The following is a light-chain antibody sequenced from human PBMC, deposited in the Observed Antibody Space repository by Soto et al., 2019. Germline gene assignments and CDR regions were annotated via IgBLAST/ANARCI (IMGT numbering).Light chain of an antibody. V-gene: IGLV2-11*01. Sequence: QSVLTQPRSVSGSPGQSVTISCTGTSSDVGGYNYVSWYQQHPGKAPKLMIYDVSKRPSGVPDRFSGSKSGNTASLTISGLQAEDEADYYCCSYAGRVFGGGTQLTVL. J-gene: IGLJ2*01. CDR1: SSDVGGYNY. CDR3: CSYAGRV. CDR2: DVS.